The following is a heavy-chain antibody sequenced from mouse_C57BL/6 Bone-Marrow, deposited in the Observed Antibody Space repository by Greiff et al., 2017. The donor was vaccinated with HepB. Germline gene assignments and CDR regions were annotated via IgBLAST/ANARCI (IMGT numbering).Heavy chain of an antibody. CDR2: ISNLAYSI. Sequence: EVHLVESGGGLVQPGGSLKLSCAASGFTFSDYGMAWVRQAPRKGPEWVAFISNLAYSIYYADTVTGRFTISRENAKNTLYLEMSSLRSKDTAMYYCARHPCYYGSSCYWYFDVWGTGTTVTVSS. V-gene: IGHV5-15*01. D-gene: IGHD1-1*01. CDR3: ARHPCYYGSSCYWYFDV. J-gene: IGHJ1*03. CDR1: GFTFSDYG.